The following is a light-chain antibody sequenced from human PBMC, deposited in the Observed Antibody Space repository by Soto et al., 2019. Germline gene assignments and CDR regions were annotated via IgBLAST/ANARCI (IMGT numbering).Light chain of an antibody. V-gene: IGKV1-39*01. CDR2: AAS. J-gene: IGKJ5*01. CDR3: QQSYISPLP. CDR1: QSINTY. Sequence: DIQMTQCPYSLSASVGDSVTITCRASQSINTYLHWYQQKPGKAPNLLIFAASSLQNAVPSRFSGSGSGKAFNLTISSLQPEDFAPYFCQQSYISPLPFGQGTRLEI.